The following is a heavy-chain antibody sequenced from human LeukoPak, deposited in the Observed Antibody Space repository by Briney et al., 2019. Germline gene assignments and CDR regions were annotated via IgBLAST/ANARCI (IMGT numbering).Heavy chain of an antibody. Sequence: QPGGSLRLSYAGSGFTFSSYWMSWVRQAPGKGLEWVANIKQDGSEKYYVDSVKGRFTISRDNAKNSLYLQMNSLRAEDTAVYYCPRATSPDYFDYWGQGTLVTVSS. CDR1: GFTFSSYW. CDR2: IKQDGSEK. J-gene: IGHJ4*02. CDR3: PRATSPDYFDY. D-gene: IGHD6-6*01. V-gene: IGHV3-7*01.